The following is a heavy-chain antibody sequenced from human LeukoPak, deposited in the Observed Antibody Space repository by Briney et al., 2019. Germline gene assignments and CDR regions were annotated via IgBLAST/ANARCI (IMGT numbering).Heavy chain of an antibody. CDR2: VKQDGSEK. J-gene: IGHJ3*02. CDR1: GFTFSSYW. D-gene: IGHD3-22*01. CDR3: ARDRNPYYYDSSTDAFDI. Sequence: GGSLRLSCAASGFTFSSYWMSWVRQAPGKGLEWVANVKQDGSEKYYVDSVKGRFTISRDNAKNSLYLQMDSLRAEDTAVYYCARDRNPYYYDSSTDAFDIWGQGTMVTVSS. V-gene: IGHV3-7*01.